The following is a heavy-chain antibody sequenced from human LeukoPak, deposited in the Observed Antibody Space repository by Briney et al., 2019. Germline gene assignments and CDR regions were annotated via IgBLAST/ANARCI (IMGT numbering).Heavy chain of an antibody. CDR1: GFTFSSYS. Sequence: GGSLRLSCAASGFTFSSYSMNWVRQAPGKGLEWVSYISSSSSTIYYADSVKGRFTISRDNAKNSLYLQMNSLRAEDTAVYYSARDLCSSTNCYAGWFDPWGQGTLVTVSS. V-gene: IGHV3-48*01. D-gene: IGHD2-2*01. CDR3: ARDLCSSTNCYAGWFDP. CDR2: ISSSSSTI. J-gene: IGHJ5*02.